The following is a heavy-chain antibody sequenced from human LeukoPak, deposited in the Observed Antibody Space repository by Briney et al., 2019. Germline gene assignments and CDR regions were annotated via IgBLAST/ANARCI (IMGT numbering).Heavy chain of an antibody. J-gene: IGHJ4*02. CDR1: GFTFSSYG. CDR3: ARDNFWEQYYFDY. V-gene: IGHV3-30*12. D-gene: IGHD1-26*01. Sequence: GSLRLSCAASGFTFSSYGMHWVRQAPGKGLEWVAVISYDGSNKYYADSVKGRFTISRDNAKDSLYLQMNSLRAEDTAVYYCARDNFWEQYYFDYWGQGTLVTVSS. CDR2: ISYDGSNK.